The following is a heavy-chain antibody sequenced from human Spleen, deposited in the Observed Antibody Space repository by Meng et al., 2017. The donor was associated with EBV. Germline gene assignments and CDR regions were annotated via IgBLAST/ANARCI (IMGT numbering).Heavy chain of an antibody. V-gene: IGHV3-74*01. CDR2: TNWDGSST. J-gene: IGHJ4*02. CDR1: GFSSSNYW. Sequence: EVQLVESXXGLVQXGGSLRLSCAASGFSSSNYWMHWVRQAPGKGLVWVSRTNWDGSSTTYADSVKGRFTISRDNAKKTLYLQMNSLRAEDTAIYYCAREDSSWYYFDYWGQGTRVTVSS. CDR3: AREDSSWYYFDY. D-gene: IGHD6-13*01.